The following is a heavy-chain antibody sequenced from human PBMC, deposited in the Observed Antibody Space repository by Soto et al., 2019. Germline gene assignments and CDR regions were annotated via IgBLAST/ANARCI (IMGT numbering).Heavy chain of an antibody. J-gene: IGHJ5*02. D-gene: IGHD6-19*01. V-gene: IGHV2-5*01. CDR2: IYWNDDK. Sequence: HITLKESGPTLVKPTQTLTLTCTFSGFSLSTSGVGVGWIRQPPGKALEWLALIYWNDDKRYSPSLKSRLTITKDTSKNQVVLTMTNMEPVDTATYYCAHRQGQGQWLVRRQVDWLDPWGQGTLVTVSS. CDR3: AHRQGQGQWLVRRQVDWLDP. CDR1: GFSLSTSGVG.